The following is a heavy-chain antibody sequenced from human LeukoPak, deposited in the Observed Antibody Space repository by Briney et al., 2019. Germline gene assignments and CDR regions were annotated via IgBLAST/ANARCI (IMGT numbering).Heavy chain of an antibody. Sequence: ASVKVSCKASGYTFTSYYMHWVRQAPGQGLEWMGIINPSGGSTSYAQKFQGRVTMTRDMSTSTVYMELSSLRSEDTAVYYCARADGLTSYYDSSGPHAFDIWGQGTMVTVSS. V-gene: IGHV1-46*01. CDR2: INPSGGST. CDR3: ARADGLTSYYDSSGPHAFDI. CDR1: GYTFTSYY. D-gene: IGHD3-22*01. J-gene: IGHJ3*02.